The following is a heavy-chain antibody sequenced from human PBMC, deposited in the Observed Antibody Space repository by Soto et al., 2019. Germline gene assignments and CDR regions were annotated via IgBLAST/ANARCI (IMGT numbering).Heavy chain of an antibody. D-gene: IGHD5-18*01. CDR3: ARRAVSYGIPLYCGMDV. V-gene: IGHV1-69*01. J-gene: IGHJ6*02. CDR2: IIPICGTA. Sequence: QVQLVQSGAEVKKPGSSVKVSCKASGGTFSSYAISWVRQAPGQGLEWMGGIIPICGTANYAQKIQGRVTITADESTSTAYMELSSLRSEDTAVYYCARRAVSYGIPLYCGMDVWGQGTTVTGSS. CDR1: GGTFSSYA.